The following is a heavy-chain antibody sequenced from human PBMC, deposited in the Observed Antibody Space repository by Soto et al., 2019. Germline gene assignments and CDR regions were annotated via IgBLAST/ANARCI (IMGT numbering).Heavy chain of an antibody. CDR1: GGTFSSYA. CDR2: IIPIFGTA. J-gene: IGHJ4*02. Sequence: SVKVSCKASGGTFSSYAISWVRQAPGQGLEWMGGIIPIFGTANYAQKFQGRVTITADESTSTAYMELSSLRSEDTAVYYCAREKIPCRGECYGGRFDYWGQGTLVTVSS. D-gene: IGHD2-21*01. CDR3: AREKIPCRGECYGGRFDY. V-gene: IGHV1-69*13.